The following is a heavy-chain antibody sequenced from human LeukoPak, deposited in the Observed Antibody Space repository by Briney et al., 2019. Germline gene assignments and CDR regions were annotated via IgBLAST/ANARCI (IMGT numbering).Heavy chain of an antibody. CDR3: ARVFPGSSHYYYMDV. CDR1: GGSFSGYY. D-gene: IGHD1-26*01. CDR2: INHSGST. J-gene: IGHJ6*03. Sequence: PSETLSLTCAVYGGSFSGYYWSWIRQPPGKGLEWIGEINHSGSTNYNPSLKSRVTISVDTSKNQFSLKLSSVTAADTAVYYCARVFPGSSHYYYMDVWGKGTTVTVSS. V-gene: IGHV4-34*01.